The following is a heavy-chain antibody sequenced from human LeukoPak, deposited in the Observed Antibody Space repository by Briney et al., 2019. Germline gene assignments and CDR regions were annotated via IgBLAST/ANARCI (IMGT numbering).Heavy chain of an antibody. CDR3: AREFSGPLDF. V-gene: IGHV3-30-3*01. J-gene: IGHJ4*02. D-gene: IGHD5-12*01. CDR2: ISFDGGNK. Sequence: PGGSLRLSCAASGFTFSSYAMHWVRQAPGKGLEWVAVISFDGGNKFYADSVKGRFTISRDNSKDTLSVQMNSLRAEDTAVYYCAREFSGPLDFWGQGTLVTVSS. CDR1: GFTFSSYA.